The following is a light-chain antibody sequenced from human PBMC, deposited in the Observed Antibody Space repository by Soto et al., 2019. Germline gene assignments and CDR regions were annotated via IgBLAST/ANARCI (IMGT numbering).Light chain of an antibody. J-gene: IGKJ1*01. V-gene: IGKV1-39*01. CDR1: QSITNY. CDR2: AAS. Sequence: DIQMTQSPSSLSTSVGDRVTITCRASQSITNYLNWYQQKPGRVPKLLIYAASRLQSGVPSRFSGSGSGTDFTLTINSLQPEDFATYYCQQRYITPWTFGQGTKVEIK. CDR3: QQRYITPWT.